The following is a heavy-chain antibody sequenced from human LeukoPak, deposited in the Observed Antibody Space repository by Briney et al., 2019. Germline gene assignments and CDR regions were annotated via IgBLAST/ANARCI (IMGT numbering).Heavy chain of an antibody. Sequence: SGPTLVNPTQTLTLTCTFSGFSLSTSGVGVGWIRQPPGKALEWLALIYWNDDKRYSPSLKSRLTITKDTSKNQVVLTMTNMDQVDTAAYYCAHEGYYQGYCDYWGQGTLVTVSS. CDR3: AHEGYYQGYCDY. CDR2: IYWNDDK. CDR1: GFSLSTSGVG. V-gene: IGHV2-5*01. J-gene: IGHJ4*02. D-gene: IGHD3-22*01.